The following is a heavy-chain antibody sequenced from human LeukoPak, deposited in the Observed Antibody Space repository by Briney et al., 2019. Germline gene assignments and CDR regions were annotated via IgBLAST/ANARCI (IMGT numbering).Heavy chain of an antibody. V-gene: IGHV6-1*01. D-gene: IGHD6-19*01. CDR1: GDSVSNNIAT. J-gene: IGHJ4*02. CDR3: ARHSDGWYWAFDF. CDR2: TYYRSRWGN. Sequence: SQTLPLTCAISGDSVSNNIATWNWIRQSPSRGLEWLGRTYYRSRWGNDYAISVKSRITINPDTSKNQFSLQLNSVTPEDTAVYYCARHSDGWYWAFDFWGQGTPVTVSS.